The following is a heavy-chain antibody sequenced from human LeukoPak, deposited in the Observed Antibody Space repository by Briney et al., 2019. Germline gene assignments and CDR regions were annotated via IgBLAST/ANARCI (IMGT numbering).Heavy chain of an antibody. V-gene: IGHV1-18*01. D-gene: IGHD4-4*01. Sequence: ASVKVSCKASGYTFTSYGISWVRQAPGQGLEWMGWISAYNGNTNYAQKLQGRVTMTTDTSTSTAYMELRSLRSDDTAVYYCAISDYTYGPSDYWGQGTLVTVSS. CDR2: ISAYNGNT. CDR1: GYTFTSYG. J-gene: IGHJ4*02. CDR3: AISDYTYGPSDY.